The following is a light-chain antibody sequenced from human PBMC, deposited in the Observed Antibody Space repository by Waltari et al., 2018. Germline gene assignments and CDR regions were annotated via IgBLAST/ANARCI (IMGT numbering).Light chain of an antibody. Sequence: VLTQSPGTLSLSPGETATLSCRAGQRPTKKYLAWYQQKPGQAPRLLIYGAYSRAAGIPDRFSGSGSGTDFTLTISRLEPEDSAVYYCQQYGSSIMYTFGQGTKLEIK. CDR2: GAY. J-gene: IGKJ2*01. CDR1: QRPTKKY. CDR3: QQYGSSIMYT. V-gene: IGKV3-20*01.